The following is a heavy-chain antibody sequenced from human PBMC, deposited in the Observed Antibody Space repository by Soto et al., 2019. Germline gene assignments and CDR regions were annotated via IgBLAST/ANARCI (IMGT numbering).Heavy chain of an antibody. Sequence: EVQLLQSGGGLAQPGTSLRLSCAASGFTFKYYAMTWVRQAPGKGLEWVSTISGSGDKTDYADSVKGRFRVSRDNSKDTLYLQMDSLRADETALYYCARESKWYGGQYFQDWGQGTLVTVSS. D-gene: IGHD2-8*01. CDR3: ARESKWYGGQYFQD. J-gene: IGHJ1*01. CDR2: ISGSGDKT. CDR1: GFTFKYYA. V-gene: IGHV3-23*01.